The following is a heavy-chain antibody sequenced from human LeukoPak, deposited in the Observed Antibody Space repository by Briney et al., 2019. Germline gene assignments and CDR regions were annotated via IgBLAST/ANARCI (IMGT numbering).Heavy chain of an antibody. CDR1: GGTFSSYA. J-gene: IGHJ6*03. CDR3: ARGYQLLYRNYYYYYYMDV. Sequence: ASVKVSCKASGGTFSSYAISWVRQAPGQGLKWMGGIIPIFGTANYAQKFQGRVTITADESTSTAYMELSSLRSEDTAVYYCARGYQLLYRNYYYYYYMDVWGKGTTVTVSS. V-gene: IGHV1-69*13. CDR2: IIPIFGTA. D-gene: IGHD2-2*02.